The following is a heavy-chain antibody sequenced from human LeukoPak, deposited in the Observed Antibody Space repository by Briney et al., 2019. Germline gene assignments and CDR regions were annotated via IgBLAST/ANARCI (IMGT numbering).Heavy chain of an antibody. Sequence: ETLSLTCTVSGGSISSYYWSWIRQPPGKGLEWIGEINHSGSTNYNPSLTSRGTISVDTSKTQFSLKLSSVTAADTAVYYCARGPITIFGVVIRTPKSNWFDPWGQGTLVTVSS. J-gene: IGHJ5*02. CDR2: INHSGST. V-gene: IGHV4-34*01. CDR1: GGSISSYY. CDR3: ARGPITIFGVVIRTPKSNWFDP. D-gene: IGHD3-3*01.